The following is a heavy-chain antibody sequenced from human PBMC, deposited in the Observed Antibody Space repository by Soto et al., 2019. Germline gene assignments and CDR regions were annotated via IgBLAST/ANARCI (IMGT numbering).Heavy chain of an antibody. CDR2: IYPGDSDT. CDR3: ARSGRSGLRWLDFFDP. Sequence: GESLKISCKASGYNFASYWIGWVRQMPGRGLEWMGIIYPGDSDTRYSPSFRGQVTISDDKSTSAAYLQWNSLMASDTAIYYCARSGRSGLRWLDFFDPWGQGTLVTVSS. J-gene: IGHJ5*02. D-gene: IGHD4-17*01. V-gene: IGHV5-51*01. CDR1: GYNFASYW.